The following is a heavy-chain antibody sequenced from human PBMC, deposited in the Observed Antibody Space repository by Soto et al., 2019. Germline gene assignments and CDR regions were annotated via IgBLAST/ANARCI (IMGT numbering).Heavy chain of an antibody. CDR2: ISFDGNIS. Sequence: XECLSLSCEGSGFSFRSYCVHWVRQAPGKGLVWVARISFDGNISNYADSVKGRFTITRDNARNTVYLQMNSLRAEDTAVYFCVREPWGFSGTWYDYWGQGTLVTVSS. D-gene: IGHD6-13*01. CDR3: VREPWGFSGTWYDY. CDR1: GFSFRSYC. J-gene: IGHJ4*02. V-gene: IGHV3-74*01.